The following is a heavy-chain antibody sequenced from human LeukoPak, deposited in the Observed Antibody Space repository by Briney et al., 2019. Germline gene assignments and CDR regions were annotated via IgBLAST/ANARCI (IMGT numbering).Heavy chain of an antibody. D-gene: IGHD6-6*01. Sequence: PSETLSLTCSVSGGSISDYYWTWIRQPAGKGLEWIGRIYSSGSTNYNPSLRSRVTMSVDTTKNQFSLKLTSVIDADTALYYCARGGILSSSSPPNYYYYYYYMDVWGKGTTVTVSS. V-gene: IGHV4-4*07. CDR1: GGSISDYY. CDR2: IYSSGST. CDR3: ARGGILSSSSPPNYYYYYYYMDV. J-gene: IGHJ6*03.